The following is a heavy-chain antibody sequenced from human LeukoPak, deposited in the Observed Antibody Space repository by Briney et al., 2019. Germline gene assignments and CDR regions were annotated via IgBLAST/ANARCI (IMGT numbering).Heavy chain of an antibody. CDR2: VCSDIAII. CDR1: GFISGDFA. J-gene: IGHJ2*01. V-gene: IGHV3-9*02. Sequence: PRGSLRLSRAASGFISGDFAMHCVRQGPGKGVEWVSSVCSDIAIIGQAHSVQGRFTISRDNAKDYLYLQMLSLSPEDTALYYCAKGPSTDWFFDLWGRGTLVTVSS. CDR3: AKGPSTDWFFDL.